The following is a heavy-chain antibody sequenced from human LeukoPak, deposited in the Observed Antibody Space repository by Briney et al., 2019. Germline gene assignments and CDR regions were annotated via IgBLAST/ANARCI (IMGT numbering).Heavy chain of an antibody. CDR2: IFYSGNT. D-gene: IGHD1-26*01. CDR1: GVSISSYY. Sequence: SETPSLTCTVSGVSISSYYWSWIRQPPGKGLEWIGYIFYSGNTIYNPSLRSRVTISADTSKNHFSLRLRSVTAADTAVYYCARLAAISGSDYPDDWGQGTLVTVS. CDR3: ARLAAISGSDYPDD. V-gene: IGHV4-59*08. J-gene: IGHJ4*02.